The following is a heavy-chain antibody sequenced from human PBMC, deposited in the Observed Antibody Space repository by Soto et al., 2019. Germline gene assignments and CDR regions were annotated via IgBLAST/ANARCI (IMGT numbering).Heavy chain of an antibody. Sequence: PGGSLRLSCAASGFTFRSYSMNWIRQAPGKGLEWVSSISGSSSYIYYVDLVKGRFTISRDNGKNSLYLQMNSLRAEDTAAYYCARDVVDPFDYWGQGTLVTVSP. D-gene: IGHD5-12*01. V-gene: IGHV3-21*01. CDR3: ARDVVDPFDY. J-gene: IGHJ4*02. CDR2: ISGSSSYI. CDR1: GFTFRSYS.